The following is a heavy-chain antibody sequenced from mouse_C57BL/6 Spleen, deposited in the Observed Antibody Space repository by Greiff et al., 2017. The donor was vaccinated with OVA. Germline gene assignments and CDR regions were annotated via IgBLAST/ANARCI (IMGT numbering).Heavy chain of an antibody. D-gene: IGHD2-4*01. V-gene: IGHV1-64*01. CDR2: IHPNSGST. J-gene: IGHJ2*01. Sequence: QVQLQQPGAELVKPGASVKLSCKASGYTFTSYWMHWVKQRPGQGLEWIGMIHPNSGSTNYNEKFKSKATLTVDKSSSTAYMQLSSLTSEDSAVYYCAREGYDYDLGYWGQGTTLTVSS. CDR3: AREGYDYDLGY. CDR1: GYTFTSYW.